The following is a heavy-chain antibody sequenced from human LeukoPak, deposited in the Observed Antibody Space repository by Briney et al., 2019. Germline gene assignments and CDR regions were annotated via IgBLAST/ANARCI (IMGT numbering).Heavy chain of an antibody. CDR2: IYTSGST. CDR3: ARDYYYGSGVYYMDV. V-gene: IGHV4-4*07. D-gene: IGHD3-10*01. J-gene: IGHJ6*03. CDR1: GGSISSYY. Sequence: SETLSLTCTVSGGSISSYYWSWIRQPAGKGLEWIGRIYTSGSTNYNPSLKSRVTMSVDTSKNQFSLKLSSVTAADTAVYYCARDYYYGSGVYYMDVWGKGTTVTISS.